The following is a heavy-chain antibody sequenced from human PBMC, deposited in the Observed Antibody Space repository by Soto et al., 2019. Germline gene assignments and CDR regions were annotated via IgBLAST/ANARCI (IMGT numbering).Heavy chain of an antibody. CDR2: ISPDATTT. CDR1: RFSLDTYW. D-gene: IGHD5-12*01. CDR3: ASEHRGYDHGEHYYHGVAV. V-gene: IGHV3-74*03. J-gene: IGHJ6*02. Sequence: EVHLVESGGGLVQPGESLRLSCTASRFSLDTYWMHWVRQIPGQGLVWVSRISPDATTTTYADSVKGRFTVSRDTAKNALYRQMNSLRVEDTAVYYCASEHRGYDHGEHYYHGVAVWGQVTTVIVSS.